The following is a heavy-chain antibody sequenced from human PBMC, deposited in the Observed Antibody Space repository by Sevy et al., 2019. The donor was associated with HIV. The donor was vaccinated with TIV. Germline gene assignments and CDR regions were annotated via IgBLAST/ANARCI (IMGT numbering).Heavy chain of an antibody. J-gene: IGHJ6*02. D-gene: IGHD5-12*01. CDR2: VYCTGLT. V-gene: IGHV4-39*02. CDR3: AREPGGYDYDYGMDV. Sequence: SETLSLTCSASGGSITSSNYYWGWIRQPPGKGLEWIGSVYCTGLTYYNPSLKSRVTISVDTSKNQFSLNLNSVTAADTAIYYCAREPGGYDYDYGMDVWGQGTTVTVSS. CDR1: GGSITSSNYY.